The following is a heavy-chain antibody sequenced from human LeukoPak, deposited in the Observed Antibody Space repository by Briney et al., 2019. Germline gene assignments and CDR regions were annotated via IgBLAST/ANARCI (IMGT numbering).Heavy chain of an antibody. CDR3: AREYGGDAFDI. CDR2: IYYSGST. D-gene: IGHD4/OR15-4a*01. V-gene: IGHV4-59*01. CDR1: GGSISSYY. Sequence: SETLSLTCTVSGGSISSYYWIWIRQPPGKGLEWIGYIYYSGSTNYNPSLKSRVTISVDTSKNQFSLKLSSVTAADTAVYYCAREYGGDAFDIWGQGTMVTVSS. J-gene: IGHJ3*02.